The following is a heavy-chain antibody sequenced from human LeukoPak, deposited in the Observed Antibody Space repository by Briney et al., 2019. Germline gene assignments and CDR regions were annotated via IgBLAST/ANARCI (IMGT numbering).Heavy chain of an antibody. CDR1: GFTFSSYW. CDR2: IKQDGSEK. J-gene: IGHJ4*02. V-gene: IGHV3-7*01. Sequence: GGSLRLSCAASGFTFSSYWMSWVRQAPGKGLEWVANIKQDGSEKYYVDSVKGRFTISRDNAKNSLYLQMNSLRAEDTAVYYCAGEAAAGTCDYWGQGTLVTVSS. D-gene: IGHD6-13*01. CDR3: AGEAAAGTCDY.